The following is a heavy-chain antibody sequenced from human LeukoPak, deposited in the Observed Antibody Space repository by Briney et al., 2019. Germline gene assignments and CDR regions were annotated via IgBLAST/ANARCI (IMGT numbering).Heavy chain of an antibody. CDR2: LYNSGST. V-gene: IGHV3-53*01. J-gene: IGHJ4*02. Sequence: GGSLRLSCAASGFTFSSYGMSWVRQAPGKGLEWVSLLYNSGSTYYADSVKGRLTISRDNSKNTVYLQMNSLRAEDTAVYHCARTEESNGWFYFDYWGQGTLVTVSS. CDR1: GFTFSSYG. CDR3: ARTEESNGWFYFDY. D-gene: IGHD6-19*01.